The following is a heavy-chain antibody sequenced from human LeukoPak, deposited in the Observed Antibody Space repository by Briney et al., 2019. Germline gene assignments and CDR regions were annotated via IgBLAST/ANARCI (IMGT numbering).Heavy chain of an antibody. J-gene: IGHJ3*02. CDR2: IGGTSSSI. CDR3: AREDGEAFDI. Sequence: GGSLRLSCAASGFTFSSYEMNWVRQAPGKGLEWVSSIGGTSSSIYYADSVKGRFTISRDNAKNSLYLQMNSLRAEDTALYYCAREDGEAFDIWGQGTMVTVSS. V-gene: IGHV3-21*01. CDR1: GFTFSSYE.